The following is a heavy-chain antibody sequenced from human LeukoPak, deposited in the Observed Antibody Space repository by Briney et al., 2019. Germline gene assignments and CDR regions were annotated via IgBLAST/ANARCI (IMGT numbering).Heavy chain of an antibody. CDR1: GFTFTNAW. CDR2: IKSKTDGGTT. CDR3: TTAQWELFDY. V-gene: IGHV3-15*01. Sequence: KTGGSLRLSCVDSGFTFTNAWMSWVRQAPGKGLEWVGRIKSKTDGGTTDYAAPVKGRFTISRDDSKNTLYLQMNSLKTEDTAVYYCTTAQWELFDYWGQGTLVTVSS. J-gene: IGHJ4*02. D-gene: IGHD1-26*01.